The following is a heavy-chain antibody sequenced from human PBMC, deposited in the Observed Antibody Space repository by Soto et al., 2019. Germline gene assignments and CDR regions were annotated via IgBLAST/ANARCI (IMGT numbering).Heavy chain of an antibody. J-gene: IGHJ4*02. D-gene: IGHD6-19*01. CDR2: IIPILGIA. V-gene: IGHV1-69*04. Sequence: SVKVSCKTSGGTFSNDIITWVRQAPGQGLEWMGRIIPILGIANYAQKFQGRVTITADKSTSTAYMELSSLRSEDTAVYYCARDESIAVAGYYFDYWGQGTLVTVSS. CDR3: ARDESIAVAGYYFDY. CDR1: GGTFSNDI.